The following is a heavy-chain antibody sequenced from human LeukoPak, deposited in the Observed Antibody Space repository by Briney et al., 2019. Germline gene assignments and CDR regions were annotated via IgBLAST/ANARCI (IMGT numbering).Heavy chain of an antibody. CDR2: INHSGST. CDR1: GGSFSGYY. D-gene: IGHD3-9*01. Sequence: PSETLSLTCAVYGGSFSGYYWSWIRQPPGKGLEWIGEINHSGSTNYNPSLKSRVTISVDTSKNQFSLKLSSVTAADTAVYYCARKDDILTGYYNYWGQGTLVTVSS. J-gene: IGHJ4*02. CDR3: ARKDDILTGYYNY. V-gene: IGHV4-34*01.